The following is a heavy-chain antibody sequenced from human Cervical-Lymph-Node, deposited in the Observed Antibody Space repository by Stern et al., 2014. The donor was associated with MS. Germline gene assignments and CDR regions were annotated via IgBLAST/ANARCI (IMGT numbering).Heavy chain of an antibody. CDR2: SYPGKSDS. CDR1: GYSFTANW. Sequence: EEQLVKSGAEVNKPGKTLKISCKGSGYSFTANWIAWVCQMPGKSLEWLWISYPGKSDSGYSPSFKGQVAISADKSISTAYLQWSSLKASDTAMYYCARDYGDYAFDYWGQGTLVTVSS. D-gene: IGHD4-17*01. CDR3: ARDYGDYAFDY. V-gene: IGHV5-51*01. J-gene: IGHJ4*02.